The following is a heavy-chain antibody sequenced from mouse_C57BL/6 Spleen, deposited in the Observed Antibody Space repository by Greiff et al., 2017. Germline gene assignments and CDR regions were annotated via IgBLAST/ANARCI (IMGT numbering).Heavy chain of an antibody. D-gene: IGHD1-1*01. V-gene: IGHV1-59*01. CDR2: IDPSDSYT. Sequence: QVQLQQPGAELVRPGTSVKLSCKASGYTFTSYWMHWVKQRPGQGLEWIGVIDPSDSYTNYNQKFKGKATLTVDTSSSTAYMQLSSLTSEDSAVDYCARADYGNGAYWGQGTLVTVSA. CDR3: ARADYGNGAY. J-gene: IGHJ3*01. CDR1: GYTFTSYW.